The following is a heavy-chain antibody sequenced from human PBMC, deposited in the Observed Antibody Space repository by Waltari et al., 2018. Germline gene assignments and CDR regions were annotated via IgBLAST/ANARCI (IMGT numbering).Heavy chain of an antibody. CDR1: GFTFDDYA. J-gene: IGHJ4*02. D-gene: IGHD6-13*01. CDR3: AKDGSRGSELDY. V-gene: IGHV3-9*01. CDR2: ISWNSGSI. Sequence: EVQLVESGGGLVQPGRSLRLSCAASGFTFDDYAMHWVRQAPGRGQEWVSGISWNSGSIGYADSVKGRFTISRDNAKNSLYLQMNSLRAEDTALYYCAKDGSRGSELDYWGQGTLVTVSS.